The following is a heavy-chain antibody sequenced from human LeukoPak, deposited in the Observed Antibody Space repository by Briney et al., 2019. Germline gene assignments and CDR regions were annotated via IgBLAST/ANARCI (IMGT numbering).Heavy chain of an antibody. J-gene: IGHJ4*02. CDR2: IYYSGST. CDR1: GGSMSSYY. Sequence: SETLSLTCTVSGGSMSSYYWSWIRQPPGKGLEWIGSIYYSGSTNYNPSLKSRVTTSVDTSKNQFSLRLSSVTAADTAVYYCARDHRGYSYGLFDNWGQGTLVTVSS. CDR3: ARDHRGYSYGLFDN. D-gene: IGHD5-18*01. V-gene: IGHV4-59*01.